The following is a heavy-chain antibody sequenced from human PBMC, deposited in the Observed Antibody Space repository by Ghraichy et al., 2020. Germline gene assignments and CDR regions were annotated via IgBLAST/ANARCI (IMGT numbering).Heavy chain of an antibody. CDR1: GGSINSNSYY. CDR2: IYYSGST. Sequence: SETLSLTCTVSGGSINSNSYYWGWIRQPPGKGLEWIGSIYYSGSTYYNPSLKSRVTISVDTSKNQFSLKLSSVTAADTAVYYCARLHGIATTGTPSYYYGMDVWCQGTTVTVSS. V-gene: IGHV4-39*01. CDR3: ARLHGIATTGTPSYYYGMDV. D-gene: IGHD6-13*01. J-gene: IGHJ6*02.